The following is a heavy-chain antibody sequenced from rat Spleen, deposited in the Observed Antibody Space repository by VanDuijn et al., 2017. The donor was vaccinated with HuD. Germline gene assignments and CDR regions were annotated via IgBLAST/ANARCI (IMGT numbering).Heavy chain of an antibody. CDR2: ISYDGGSP. J-gene: IGHJ2*01. CDR1: GFTFSDYN. CDR3: AREAGIPFHYFDY. Sequence: EVQVVESGGGLVQPGRSLKLSCAASGFTFSDYNMAWVRQAPKKGLEWVATISYDGGSPYYRDSVKGRFTISRDNAESTLYLQMDSLRSEDTATYYCAREAGIPFHYFDYWGQGVMVTVSS. V-gene: IGHV5-7*01. D-gene: IGHD1-4*01.